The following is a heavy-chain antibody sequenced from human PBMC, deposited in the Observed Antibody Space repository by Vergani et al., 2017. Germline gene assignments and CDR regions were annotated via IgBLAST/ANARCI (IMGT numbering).Heavy chain of an antibody. V-gene: IGHV1-46*03. CDR3: ARQPPLTGFFDY. J-gene: IGHJ4*02. D-gene: IGHD1-14*01. CDR2: ISPDGVST. Sequence: QVQLVQSGAEVGKPGASVKISCKASGYTFTAYYIPWVRQAPEQGLEWVGVISPDGVSTFYAQKFPGRVTITRDTSTSTVYVEVTSLRSDDTAVYYGARQPPLTGFFDYWGQGTLVTVSS. CDR1: GYTFTAYY.